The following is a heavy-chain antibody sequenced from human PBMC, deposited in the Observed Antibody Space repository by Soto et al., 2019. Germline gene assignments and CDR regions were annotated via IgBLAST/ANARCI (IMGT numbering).Heavy chain of an antibody. J-gene: IGHJ5*02. CDR3: TTYHGDYNFDH. CDR1: GYTLNEVA. V-gene: IGHV1-24*01. CDR2: FDPDEAET. D-gene: IGHD4-17*01. Sequence: QVQLVQSGAEVKKPGASVKVSCKVSGYTLNEVAMHWVRQAPGKGLEWLGGFDPDEAETIYAQHFQGRVTMTEDTSTDTVYMELISLRSEDTAVYFCTTYHGDYNFDHWGQGTLVTVSS.